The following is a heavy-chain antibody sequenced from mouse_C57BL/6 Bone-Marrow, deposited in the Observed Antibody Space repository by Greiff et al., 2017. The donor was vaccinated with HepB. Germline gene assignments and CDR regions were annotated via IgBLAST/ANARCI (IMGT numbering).Heavy chain of an antibody. V-gene: IGHV1-62-2*01. CDR1: GYTFTEYT. D-gene: IGHD1-1*01. CDR3: ARHEDAGGSGYFDV. Sequence: VKLLESGAELVKPGASVKLSCKASGYTFTEYTIHWVKQRPGQGLEWIGWFYPGSGSIKYNEKFKDKATLTADKSSSTVYMELSRLTSEDSAVYFCARHEDAGGSGYFDVWGTGTTVTVSS. J-gene: IGHJ1*03. CDR2: FYPGSGSI.